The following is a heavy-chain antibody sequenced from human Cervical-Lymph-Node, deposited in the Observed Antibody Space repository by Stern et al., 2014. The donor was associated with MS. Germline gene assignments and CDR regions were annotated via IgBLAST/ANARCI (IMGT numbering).Heavy chain of an antibody. CDR3: AREMRAVTTLQFDP. D-gene: IGHD4-11*01. CDR1: GGSISSYY. V-gene: IGHV4-59*01. J-gene: IGHJ5*02. CDR2: IYYSGST. Sequence: VQLQESGPGLVKPSETLSLTCTVSGGSISSYYWSWIRQPPGKGLEWIGYIYYSGSTNYNPSLKSRVTISVDTSKNQFSLKLSSVTAADTAVYYCAREMRAVTTLQFDPWGQGTLVTVSS.